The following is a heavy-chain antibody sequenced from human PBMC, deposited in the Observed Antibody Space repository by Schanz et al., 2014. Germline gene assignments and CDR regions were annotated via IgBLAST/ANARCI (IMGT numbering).Heavy chain of an antibody. V-gene: IGHV1-18*01. CDR1: GYTFTSHG. CDR2: ITAYNGDT. Sequence: QVLQVQSGSELKKPGTSVKVSCKASGYTFTSHGISWVRQAPGQGLEWMGWITAYNGDTNYALKLQGRVTMTTDTSTGTAYMKLRSLRSDDTALYYCARGGYSYALSAFDIWGQGTMVTVSS. D-gene: IGHD5-18*01. J-gene: IGHJ3*02. CDR3: ARGGYSYALSAFDI.